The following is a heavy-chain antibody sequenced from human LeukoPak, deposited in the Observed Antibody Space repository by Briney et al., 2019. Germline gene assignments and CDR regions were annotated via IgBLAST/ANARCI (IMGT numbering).Heavy chain of an antibody. V-gene: IGHV4-39*07. CDR1: GASISGSHYY. J-gene: IGHJ5*02. Sequence: PSETLSLTCAVSGASISGSHYYWGWLRQSPGKGLEWIGNIYHSGRTHYNPSLMPRIIMSVDTSNNQFSLKLSSVTAADTAVYYCARLSFSITMVRGVITDNWFDPWGQGTLVTVSS. CDR3: ARLSFSITMVRGVITDNWFDP. CDR2: IYHSGRT. D-gene: IGHD3-10*01.